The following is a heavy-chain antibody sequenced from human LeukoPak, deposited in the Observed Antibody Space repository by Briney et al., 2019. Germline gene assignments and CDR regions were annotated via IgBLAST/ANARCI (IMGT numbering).Heavy chain of an antibody. CDR2: ISSSGSTI. D-gene: IGHD3-22*01. CDR1: GFTFSDYY. Sequence: GGSLRLSCAASGFTFSDYYMSWIRQAPGKGLEWVSYISSSGSTIYYADSVKGRFTISRDNRKNTLYLQMNSLRAEDTAVYYCAKRAEYYYDSSGYYSHWGQGTLVTVSS. V-gene: IGHV3-11*01. J-gene: IGHJ4*02. CDR3: AKRAEYYYDSSGYYSH.